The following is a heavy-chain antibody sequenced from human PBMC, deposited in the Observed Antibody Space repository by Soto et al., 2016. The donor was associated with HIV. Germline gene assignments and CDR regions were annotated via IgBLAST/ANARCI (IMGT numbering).Heavy chain of an antibody. CDR1: GGSISSYY. CDR2: IYYSGST. Sequence: QVQLQESGPGLVKPSETLSLICTVSGGSISSYYWSWIRQPPGKGLEWIGYIYYSGSTNYNPSLKSRVTISVDTSKNQFSLKLSSVTAADTAVYYCARDGSGYYWGFDYVGQGALVTVSS. J-gene: IGHJ4*02. CDR3: ARDGSGYYWGFDY. V-gene: IGHV4-59*01. D-gene: IGHD3-22*01.